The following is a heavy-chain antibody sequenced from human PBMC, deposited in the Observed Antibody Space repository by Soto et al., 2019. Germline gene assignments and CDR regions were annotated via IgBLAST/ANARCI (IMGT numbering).Heavy chain of an antibody. CDR1: GFIFRNAW. J-gene: IGHJ4*02. CDR2: VKSEPDGGAI. D-gene: IGHD2-15*01. Sequence: EVQLIESGGGLVKPGGSLRLSCAASGFIFRNAWMHWVRQAPGKGLQWVGRVKSEPDGGAIDYAPPLKGRFTISRDDSMTTVFLHISDLKNEDTGVYYGNTYWVENQNRHVDYWGKGTLVVVSS. V-gene: IGHV3-15*07. CDR3: NTYWVENQNRHVDY.